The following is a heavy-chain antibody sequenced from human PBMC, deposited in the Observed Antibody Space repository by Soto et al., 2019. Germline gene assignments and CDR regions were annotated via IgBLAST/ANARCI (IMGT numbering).Heavy chain of an antibody. CDR1: GESISSSSYY. CDR2: IYYSGRT. V-gene: IGHV4-39*01. Sequence: SETLSLTCLVSGESISSSSYYWGWLRQPPGKGLEWIGSIYYSGRTYYNPSFKSRVTISIDTSKNQFSLKLSSVTATDTAVYYCARQRTTVVTQAYFDHWGQGALVTVTS. D-gene: IGHD2-21*02. J-gene: IGHJ4*02. CDR3: ARQRTTVVTQAYFDH.